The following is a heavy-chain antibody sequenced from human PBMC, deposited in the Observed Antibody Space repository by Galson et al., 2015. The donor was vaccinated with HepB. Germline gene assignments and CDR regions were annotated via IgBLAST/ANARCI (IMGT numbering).Heavy chain of an antibody. CDR3: ARVDVVLKVFAIFDL. Sequence: SLRLSCAASGFSFSRYEMNWVRQAPGKGLEWVSYISGSGDLIFYADSVKGRFTISRDNAKKSLYLQMNSLRAEDTAIYYCARVDVVLKVFAIFDLWGQGTLVTVSS. V-gene: IGHV3-48*03. CDR1: GFSFSRYE. J-gene: IGHJ4*02. CDR2: ISGSGDLI. D-gene: IGHD2-8*01.